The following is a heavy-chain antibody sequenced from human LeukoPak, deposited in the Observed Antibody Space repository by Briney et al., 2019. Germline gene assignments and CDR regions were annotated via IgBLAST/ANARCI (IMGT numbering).Heavy chain of an antibody. D-gene: IGHD5-12*01. CDR3: VRDGGVSGYDLLDY. CDR1: GFIFSNYW. CDR2: INQDGSKE. Sequence: AGGSLRLSCTASGFIFSNYWMTWVRQAPGKWLEWVAQINQDGSKEYYIDSVKARFSISRDNARNSLSLQMNSLRAEDTAVYYCVRDGGVSGYDLLDYWGQGTLVTVSS. J-gene: IGHJ4*02. V-gene: IGHV3-7*01.